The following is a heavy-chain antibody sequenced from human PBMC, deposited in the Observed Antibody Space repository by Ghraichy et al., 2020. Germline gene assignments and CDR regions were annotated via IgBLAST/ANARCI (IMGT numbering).Heavy chain of an antibody. V-gene: IGHV1-8*01. Sequence: ASVKVPCKVAGYPFSTPVTAHLLQSPLLVDERMGWMNPNSGNTGYAQKFQGRVTMTRNTSISTAYMELSSLRSEYTAVYYCARGLLEWLPNGGSFDPWGQG. CDR3: ARGLLEWLPNGGSFDP. D-gene: IGHD3-3*01. J-gene: IGHJ5*02. CDR2: MNPNSGNT. CDR1: GYPFSTPV.